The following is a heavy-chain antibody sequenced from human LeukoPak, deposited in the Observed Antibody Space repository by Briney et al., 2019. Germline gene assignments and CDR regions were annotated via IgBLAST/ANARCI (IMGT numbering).Heavy chain of an antibody. J-gene: IGHJ4*02. CDR2: IYYSGST. Sequence: SGALSLTCTVSGGSISNYYWTWIRQPPGKGLDWIGYIYYSGSTNYNPSLKSRVTISLDTSRNQFSLRLTSVTAADTAVYYCARGGTAKGHFDYWGQGTLVTVSS. V-gene: IGHV4-59*08. CDR3: ARGGTAKGHFDY. CDR1: GGSISNYY. D-gene: IGHD6-13*01.